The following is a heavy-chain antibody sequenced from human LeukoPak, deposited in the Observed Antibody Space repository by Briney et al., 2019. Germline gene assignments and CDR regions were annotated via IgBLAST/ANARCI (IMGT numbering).Heavy chain of an antibody. CDR3: ATLAVAGMSYYYGMDV. V-gene: IGHV1-24*01. CDR1: GYTLTELS. Sequence: ASVKVSCKVSGYTLTELSMHWVRRAPGKGLEWMGGFDPEDGETIYAQKFQGRVTMTEDTSTDTAYMELSSLRSEDTAVYYCATLAVAGMSYYYGMDVWGQGTTVTVSS. D-gene: IGHD6-19*01. J-gene: IGHJ6*02. CDR2: FDPEDGET.